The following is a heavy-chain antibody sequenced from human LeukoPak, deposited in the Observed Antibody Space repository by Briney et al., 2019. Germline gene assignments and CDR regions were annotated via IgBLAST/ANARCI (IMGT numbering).Heavy chain of an antibody. CDR2: ISGSSYHI. CDR1: GSTFSTCR. CDR3: ASGTIVGARGADN. D-gene: IGHD1-26*01. Sequence: GGPRGLSCEASGSTFSTCRMRWVPRAPGKALKWVSSISGSSYHIYYADSVKGRFTISRDNANNLLYLQMNSLRAEDTAVYYCASGTIVGARGADNWGQGTLVTVSS. V-gene: IGHV3-21*01. J-gene: IGHJ4*02.